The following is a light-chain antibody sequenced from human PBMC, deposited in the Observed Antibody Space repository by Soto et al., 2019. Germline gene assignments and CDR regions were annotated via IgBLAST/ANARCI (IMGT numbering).Light chain of an antibody. Sequence: PLTPSPSSLSASVGDSVTISCRARQGIAHFLAWDQQKPGKAPKLLIYGASTLQSGVPSRFSGSGSGTDFTLTISSLQPEDFATYYCQQLNSFPLPFGPGTKVDIK. V-gene: IGKV1-9*01. CDR2: GAS. CDR3: QQLNSFPLP. J-gene: IGKJ3*01. CDR1: QGIAHF.